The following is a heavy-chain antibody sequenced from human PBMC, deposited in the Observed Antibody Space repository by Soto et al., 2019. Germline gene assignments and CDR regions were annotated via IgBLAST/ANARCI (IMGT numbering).Heavy chain of an antibody. Sequence: PGGSLRLSCAASGFTFSSCAMSWVRQAPGKGLEWVSSITGSGATTNYADSVRGRFTISRDNSKNTLYLQMNSLRAEDTAVYYCAKTEGCSGGSCYSQGLQLDYWGQGTLVTVSS. J-gene: IGHJ4*02. D-gene: IGHD2-15*01. V-gene: IGHV3-23*01. CDR1: GFTFSSCA. CDR2: ITGSGATT. CDR3: AKTEGCSGGSCYSQGLQLDY.